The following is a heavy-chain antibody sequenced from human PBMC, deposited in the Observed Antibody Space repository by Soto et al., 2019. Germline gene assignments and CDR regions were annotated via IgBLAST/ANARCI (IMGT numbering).Heavy chain of an antibody. Sequence: ASVKVSCKASGYTFTSYAMHWVRQAPGQRLEWMGWINAGNGNTKYSQKFQGRVTITRDTSASTAYMELSSLRSEDTAVYYCARSIVVVTALDVWGQGTLVTVSS. J-gene: IGHJ4*02. CDR2: INAGNGNT. V-gene: IGHV1-3*01. D-gene: IGHD2-21*02. CDR3: ARSIVVVTALDV. CDR1: GYTFTSYA.